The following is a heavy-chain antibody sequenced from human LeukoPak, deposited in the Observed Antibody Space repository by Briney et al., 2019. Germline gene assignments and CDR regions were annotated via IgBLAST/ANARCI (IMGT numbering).Heavy chain of an antibody. J-gene: IGHJ4*02. CDR1: GGSISSSSYY. CDR2: IYYSGST. Sequence: SETLSLTCTVSGGSISSSSYYWSWIRQPPGKGLEWIGYIYYSGSTNYNPSLKSRVTISVDTSKNQFSLKLSSVTAADTAVYYCARVIGSSGYYSYYFDYWGQGTLVTVSS. V-gene: IGHV4-61*01. D-gene: IGHD3-22*01. CDR3: ARVIGSSGYYSYYFDY.